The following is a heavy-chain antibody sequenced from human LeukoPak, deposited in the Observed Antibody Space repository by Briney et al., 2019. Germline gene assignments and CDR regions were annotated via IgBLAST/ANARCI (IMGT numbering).Heavy chain of an antibody. CDR1: GFTFSSYA. CDR3: AKGGGVPAATIIYYFDY. J-gene: IGHJ4*02. D-gene: IGHD2-2*01. CDR2: ISGSGGST. V-gene: IGHV3-23*01. Sequence: PGGSLRLSCAASGFTFSSYAMSWVRQAPGKGLEWVSAISGSGGSTYYADSVKGRFTISRDNSKNTLYLQMNSLRAEDTAVYYCAKGGGVPAATIIYYFDYWGQGTLVTVSS.